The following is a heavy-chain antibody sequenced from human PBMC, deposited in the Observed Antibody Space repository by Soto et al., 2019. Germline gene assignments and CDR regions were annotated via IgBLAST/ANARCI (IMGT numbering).Heavy chain of an antibody. V-gene: IGHV4-59*02. CDR3: ARGADWYAY. D-gene: IGHD3-9*01. CDR1: GDSVSTNY. Sequence: SETLSLTCTVSGDSVSTNYWNWIRQTPEKGLEWIGYISYSGSTNYNPSLKSRVTISLDTSKNQFSLKLTSVAAADTAVYYCARGADWYAYWGQGTLVTVSS. CDR2: ISYSGST. J-gene: IGHJ4*02.